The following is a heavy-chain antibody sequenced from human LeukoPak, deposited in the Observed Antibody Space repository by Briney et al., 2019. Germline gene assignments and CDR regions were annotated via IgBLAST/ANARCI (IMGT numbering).Heavy chain of an antibody. CDR1: GDSVSSNSAA. D-gene: IGHD5-18*01. Sequence: SQTLSLTCALSGDSVSSNSAAWNWIRQSPSRGLEWLGRTYHRPKWYNNYAVSVKSRITITPDTSKNQFSLQLKSVTPEDTAVYYCAGGRDTAMSYWGQGTLVTVSS. J-gene: IGHJ1*01. CDR2: TYHRPKWYN. V-gene: IGHV6-1*01. CDR3: AGGRDTAMSY.